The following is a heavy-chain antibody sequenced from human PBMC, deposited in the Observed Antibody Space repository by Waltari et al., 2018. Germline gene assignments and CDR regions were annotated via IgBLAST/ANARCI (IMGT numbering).Heavy chain of an antibody. Sequence: EVQLVESGGGLVQPGGSLRLSCAAPGFPLSRYEMNWVRQAPGRGLEWVSYIISSGDGTYYADSVKGRFTISRDNAKNSLYLQMNSLRVEDTAVYYCARDTQQQLGLFDYWGQGTLVTVSS. D-gene: IGHD6-13*01. CDR3: ARDTQQQLGLFDY. V-gene: IGHV3-48*03. CDR2: IISSGDGT. J-gene: IGHJ4*02. CDR1: GFPLSRYE.